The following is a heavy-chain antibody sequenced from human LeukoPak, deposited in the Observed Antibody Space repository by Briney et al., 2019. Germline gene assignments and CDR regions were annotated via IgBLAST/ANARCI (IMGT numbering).Heavy chain of an antibody. CDR3: TRDIVVVVAATGYYYYYGMDV. CDR2: MRIYSCGGTT. CDR1: GFTFGDYA. V-gene: IGHV3-49*04. D-gene: IGHD2-15*01. J-gene: IGHJ6*02. Sequence: GGSLRLSCTASGFTFGDYAMSWVRQAPGKGLEWVGFMRIYSCGGTTEYAASVKGRFTISRDDSKSIAYLQMNSLKAEDTAVYYCTRDIVVVVAATGYYYYYGMDVWGQGTTVTVCS.